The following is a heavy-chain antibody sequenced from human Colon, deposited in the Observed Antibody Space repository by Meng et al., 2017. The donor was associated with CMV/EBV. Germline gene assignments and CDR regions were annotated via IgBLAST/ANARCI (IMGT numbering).Heavy chain of an antibody. CDR1: GYTFTSYY. V-gene: IGHV1-46*01. CDR3: ARDDQQSGVFVVPAAPRDDYYYYGMDV. D-gene: IGHD2-2*01. CDR2: INPSGGST. Sequence: ASVKVSCKASGYTFTSYYMHWVRQAPGQGLEWMGIINPSGGSTSYAQKFQGRVTMTRDTSTSTVYMELSSLRSEDTAVYYCARDDQQSGVFVVPAAPRDDYYYYGMDVWGQGTTVTVSS. J-gene: IGHJ6*02.